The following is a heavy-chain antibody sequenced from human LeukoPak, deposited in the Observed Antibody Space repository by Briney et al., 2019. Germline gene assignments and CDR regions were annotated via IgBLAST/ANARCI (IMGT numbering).Heavy chain of an antibody. V-gene: IGHV3-23*01. J-gene: IGHJ4*02. D-gene: IGHD3-10*01. CDR3: AKMSGVVWFGELRLPFDY. CDR2: ISAGGVSLFSGSGSAT. Sequence: GGSLRLSCAASGFTFSSYSMNWVRQAPGKGLQWVSVISAGGVSLFSGSGSATYYADSVEGRFTVSRDNSKNTLYLQVNSLRADDTAVYYCAKMSGVVWFGELRLPFDYWGQGTLVTVSS. CDR1: GFTFSSYS.